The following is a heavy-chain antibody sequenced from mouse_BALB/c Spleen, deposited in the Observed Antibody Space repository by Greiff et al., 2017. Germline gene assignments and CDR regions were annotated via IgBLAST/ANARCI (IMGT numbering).Heavy chain of an antibody. CDR3: ARDSNWDGFAY. CDR1: GFTFTDYY. CDR2: IRNKANGYTT. D-gene: IGHD4-1*01. Sequence: DVQLVESGGGLVQPGGSLRLSCATSGFTFTDYYMSWVRQPPGKALEWLGFIRNKANGYTTEYSASVKGRFTISRDNSQSILYLQMNTLRAEDSATYYCARDSNWDGFAYWGQGTLVTVSA. J-gene: IGHJ3*01. V-gene: IGHV7-3*02.